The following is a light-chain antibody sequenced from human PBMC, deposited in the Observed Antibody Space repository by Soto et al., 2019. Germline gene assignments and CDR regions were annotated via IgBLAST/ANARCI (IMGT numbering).Light chain of an antibody. J-gene: IGKJ1*01. CDR2: GAS. Sequence: EIVLTQSPGTLSLSPGERATLSCRASQSVSSNLAWYQQKPGQAPRLLIYGASTRATGIPARFSGSGSGTEFTLTLSSLQSGDFAVYYCQQYNNWPPGFGQGTKVDIK. CDR3: QQYNNWPPG. CDR1: QSVSSN. V-gene: IGKV3-15*01.